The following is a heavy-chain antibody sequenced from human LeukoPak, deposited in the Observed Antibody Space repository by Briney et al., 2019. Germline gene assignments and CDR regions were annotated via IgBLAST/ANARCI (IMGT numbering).Heavy chain of an antibody. D-gene: IGHD5-12*01. CDR1: GGSFSGYY. Sequence: SETLSLTCAVYGGSFSGYYWSWIRQPPGKGLEWIGEINHSGSTNYNPSLKSRVTISVDTSKNQFSLKLSSVTAADTAVYYCARARLNIVATIPAPRKGYSYGPHYYYGMDVWGQGTTVTVSS. CDR2: INHSGST. J-gene: IGHJ6*02. V-gene: IGHV4-34*01. CDR3: ARARLNIVATIPAPRKGYSYGPHYYYGMDV.